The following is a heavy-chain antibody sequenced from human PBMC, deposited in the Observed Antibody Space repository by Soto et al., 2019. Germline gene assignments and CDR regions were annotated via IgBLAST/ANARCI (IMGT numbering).Heavy chain of an antibody. CDR3: SRIKEYHGYADPDF. D-gene: IGHD5-18*01. CDR2: IRSKPFGGTT. J-gene: IGHJ4*02. Sequence: PGGSLRLSCTGSGFSFGDYAMSWFRQAPGKGLEWVGFIRSKPFGGTTAYAASVQGRFMISRDDSKSNGYLQMSSLKTEDTAVYFCSRIKEYHGYADPDFWGQGTLVTVSS. V-gene: IGHV3-49*03. CDR1: GFSFGDYA.